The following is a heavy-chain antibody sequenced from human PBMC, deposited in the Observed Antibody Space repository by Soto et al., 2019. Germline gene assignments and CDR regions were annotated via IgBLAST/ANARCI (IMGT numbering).Heavy chain of an antibody. CDR1: GFTFSSYG. CDR3: AKDQATNVYYFDY. V-gene: IGHV3-30*18. Sequence: GGSLRLSCAASGFTFSSYGMHWVRQAPGKGLEWVAVISYDGSNKYYADSVKGRFTISRDNSKNTLYLQMNSLRAEDTAVYYCAKDQATNVYYFDYWGQGTLVTVSS. D-gene: IGHD1-1*01. J-gene: IGHJ4*02. CDR2: ISYDGSNK.